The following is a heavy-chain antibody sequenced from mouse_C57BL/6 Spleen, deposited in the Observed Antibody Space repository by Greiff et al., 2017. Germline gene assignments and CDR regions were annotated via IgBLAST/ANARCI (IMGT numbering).Heavy chain of an antibody. D-gene: IGHD2-1*01. CDR1: GYTFTDYY. J-gene: IGHJ2*01. CDR3: ASPYGNYGY. Sequence: VQLQQSGPELVKPGASVKISCKASGYTFTDYYMNWVKQSHGKSLEWIGDINPNNGGTSYNQKFKGKATLTVDKSSSTAYMELRSLTSEDSAVYYCASPYGNYGYWGQGTTLTVSS. V-gene: IGHV1-26*01. CDR2: INPNNGGT.